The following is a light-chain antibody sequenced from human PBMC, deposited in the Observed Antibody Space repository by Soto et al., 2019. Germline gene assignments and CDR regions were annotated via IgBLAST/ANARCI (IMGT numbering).Light chain of an antibody. CDR3: QQYITLPHT. CDR1: QSVTNNF. Sequence: ENVLTQSPGTLSLSPGERVTLSCRASQSVTNNFFAWYQQKPGQAPRLLIHGISSRATGIPDRFSGSGSGPDFPLTISRLEPEDFVVYYCQQYITLPHTFGQGTKLEVK. J-gene: IGKJ2*01. CDR2: GIS. V-gene: IGKV3-20*01.